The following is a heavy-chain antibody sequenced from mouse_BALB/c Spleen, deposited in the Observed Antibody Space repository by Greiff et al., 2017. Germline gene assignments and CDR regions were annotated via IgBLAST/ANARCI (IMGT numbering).Heavy chain of an antibody. J-gene: IGHJ2*01. CDR3: ARRGTTTHYFDY. D-gene: IGHD1-1*01. CDR2: ISSGGSYT. V-gene: IGHV5-6*02. CDR1: GFTFSSYG. Sequence: DVKLQESGGDLVKPGGSLKLSCAASGFTFSSYGMSWVRQTPDKRLEWVATISSGGSYTYYPDSVKGRFTISRDNAKNTLYLQMSSLKSEDTAMYYCARRGTTTHYFDYWGQGTTLTVSS.